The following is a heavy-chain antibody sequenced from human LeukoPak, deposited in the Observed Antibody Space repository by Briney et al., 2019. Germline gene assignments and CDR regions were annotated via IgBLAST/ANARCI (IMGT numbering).Heavy chain of an antibody. V-gene: IGHV1-2*02. CDR2: INPNTGGT. CDR3: ARGGGDYGDFYFDY. CDR1: GYTFTGYY. J-gene: IGHJ4*02. D-gene: IGHD4-17*01. Sequence: ASVKVSCKASGYTFTGYYMHWVRQAPGQGLEWMGWINPNTGGTQYPQNLQGRVTMTRDTSITTAYMELSRLRSDDTAVYYCARGGGDYGDFYFDYWGQGTLATVSS.